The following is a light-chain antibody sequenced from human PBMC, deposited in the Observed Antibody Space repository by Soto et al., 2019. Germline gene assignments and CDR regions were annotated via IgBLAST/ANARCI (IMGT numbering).Light chain of an antibody. Sequence: EIVLTQSPATLSLSPGERATLSCRASQSVSSYLAWYQQKPGQAPRLLIYDASNRATGIPARFSGSGSGTDFPLTISSLEPEDFEFYYCQQRSNWPPRFTFGPGTKVDIK. CDR2: DAS. V-gene: IGKV3-11*01. J-gene: IGKJ3*01. CDR3: QQRSNWPPRFT. CDR1: QSVSSY.